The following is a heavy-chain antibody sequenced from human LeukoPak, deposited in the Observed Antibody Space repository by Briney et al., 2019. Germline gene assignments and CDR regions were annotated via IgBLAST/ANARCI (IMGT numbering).Heavy chain of an antibody. D-gene: IGHD5-12*01. CDR2: IIPIFGTA. CDR3: ARSDPWDSGYAPCDY. CDR1: GGTFSSYA. Sequence: GASVKVSCKASGGTFSSYAISWVRQAPGQGLEWMGGIIPIFGTANYAQKFQGRVTITADESTSTAYMELSSLRSEDTAVYYCARSDPWDSGYAPCDYWGQGTLVTVSS. V-gene: IGHV1-69*13. J-gene: IGHJ4*02.